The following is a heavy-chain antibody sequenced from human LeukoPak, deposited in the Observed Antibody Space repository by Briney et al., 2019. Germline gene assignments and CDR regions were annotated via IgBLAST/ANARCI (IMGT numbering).Heavy chain of an antibody. CDR1: GGSISSGGYY. D-gene: IGHD6-25*01. CDR3: ARGGIAAVLDY. CDR2: IYYSGST. J-gene: IGHJ4*02. Sequence: PSQTLSLTCTVSGGSISSGGYYWSWIRQPPGKGLEWIGYIYYSGSTNYNPSLKSRVTISVDTSKNQFSLKLSSVTAADTAVYYCARGGIAAVLDYWGQGTLVTVSS. V-gene: IGHV4-61*08.